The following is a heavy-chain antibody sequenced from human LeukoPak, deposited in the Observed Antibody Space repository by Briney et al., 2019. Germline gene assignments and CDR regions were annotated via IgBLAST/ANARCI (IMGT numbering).Heavy chain of an antibody. V-gene: IGHV4-34*01. CDR2: INHSGST. CDR1: GGSFSGYY. D-gene: IGHD3-22*01. Sequence: PLETLSLTCAVYGGSFSGYYWSWIRQPPGKGLEWIGEINHSGSTNYNPSLKSRVTISVDMSRNQFSLKLSSVTAADTAVFYCARGPPTVYGGNGFYYVFDYWGQGTLVTVSS. J-gene: IGHJ4*02. CDR3: ARGPPTVYGGNGFYYVFDY.